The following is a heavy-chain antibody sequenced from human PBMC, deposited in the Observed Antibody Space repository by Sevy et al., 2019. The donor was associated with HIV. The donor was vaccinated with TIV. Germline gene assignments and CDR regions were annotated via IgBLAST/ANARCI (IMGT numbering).Heavy chain of an antibody. CDR1: GFTFSSYA. CDR3: AKASWELPTIGYFDY. CDR2: ISGSGGST. J-gene: IGHJ4*02. Sequence: GESLKISCAASGFTFSSYAMSWVRQAPGKGLEWVSAISGSGGSTYYADSVKGRFTISRDNSKNTLYLQMNSLRAEDTAVYYCAKASWELPTIGYFDYWGQGTLVTVSS. D-gene: IGHD1-26*01. V-gene: IGHV3-23*01.